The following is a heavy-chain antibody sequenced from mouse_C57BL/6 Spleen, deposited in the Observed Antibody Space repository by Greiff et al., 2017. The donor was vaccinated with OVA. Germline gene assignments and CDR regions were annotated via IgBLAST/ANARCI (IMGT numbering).Heavy chain of an antibody. CDR3: ARADYDGAWFAY. CDR1: GYSITSGYY. V-gene: IGHV3-6*01. Sequence: EVQVVESGPGLVKPSQSLSLTCSVTGYSITSGYYWNWIRQFPGNKLEWMGYISYDGSNNCNPSLKNRISITRDTSKNQFFLKLNSVTTEDTATYYCARADYDGAWFAYWGQGTLVTVSA. D-gene: IGHD2-4*01. CDR2: ISYDGSN. J-gene: IGHJ3*01.